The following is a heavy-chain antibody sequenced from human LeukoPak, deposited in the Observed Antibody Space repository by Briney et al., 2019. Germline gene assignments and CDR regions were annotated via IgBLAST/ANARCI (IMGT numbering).Heavy chain of an antibody. J-gene: IGHJ4*02. V-gene: IGHV3-73*01. D-gene: IGHD3-3*01. CDR1: GFTFSGSV. Sequence: GGSLKLSCAASGFTFSGSVMHWVRQASGKGLEWVGRIRSKANSYATAYAASVKGRFTISRDDSKNTAYLQMNSLKTEDTAVYYCTRQDYDFWSGGNDYWGQGTLVTVSS. CDR2: IRSKANSYAT. CDR3: TRQDYDFWSGGNDY.